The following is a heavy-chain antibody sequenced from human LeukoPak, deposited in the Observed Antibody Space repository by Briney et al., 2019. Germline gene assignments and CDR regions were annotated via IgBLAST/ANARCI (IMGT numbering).Heavy chain of an antibody. V-gene: IGHV4-34*01. D-gene: IGHD1-7*01. CDR2: INHSGST. Sequence: SETLSLTCTVSGGSISSYYWSWIRQPPGKGLEWIGEINHSGSTNYNPSLKSRVTISVDTSKNQFSLKLSSVTAADTAVYYCARGRGWNYFSFDYWGQGTLVTVSS. J-gene: IGHJ4*02. CDR1: GGSISSYY. CDR3: ARGRGWNYFSFDY.